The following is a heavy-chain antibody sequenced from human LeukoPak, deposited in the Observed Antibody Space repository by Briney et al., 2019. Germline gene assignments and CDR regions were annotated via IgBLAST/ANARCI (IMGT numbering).Heavy chain of an antibody. CDR1: GGSISSYC. CDR2: MLYSGST. Sequence: ETSETLSLTCTVSGGSISSYCWSWIRQPPGEGLEWIGYMLYSGSTNNNPSLRSRVTTSVDTSKNQISLKLSSVTAADTAVYYCERWILYLSGSYSDYWGQGTLVTVSS. J-gene: IGHJ4*02. CDR3: ERWILYLSGSYSDY. D-gene: IGHD3-10*01. V-gene: IGHV4-59*01.